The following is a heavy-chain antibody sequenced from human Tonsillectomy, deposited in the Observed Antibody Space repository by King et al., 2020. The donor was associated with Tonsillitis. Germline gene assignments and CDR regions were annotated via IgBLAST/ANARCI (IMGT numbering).Heavy chain of an antibody. D-gene: IGHD7-27*01. CDR2: ISYDGNNK. J-gene: IGHJ4*02. Sequence: VQLVESGGGVVQPGRSLRLSCAVSGFTFSSYAMQWVRQAPGKGLEWVAVISYDGNNKYYADSVKGRFTISRDNSKNKLYLQMNSLRAEDTAVYYCARDGRELTGDYYFDYWGQGTLVTVSS. V-gene: IGHV3-30-3*01. CDR3: ARDGRELTGDYYFDY. CDR1: GFTFSSYA.